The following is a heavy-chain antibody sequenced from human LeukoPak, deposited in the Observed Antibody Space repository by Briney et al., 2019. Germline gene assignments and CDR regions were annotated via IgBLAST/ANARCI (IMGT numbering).Heavy chain of an antibody. V-gene: IGHV1-18*01. D-gene: IGHD2-21*01. CDR2: ISAYNGNT. CDR1: GYTFTSYG. CDR3: ARGENNYLTPLFPTEWFDP. J-gene: IGHJ5*02. Sequence: GASVKVSCKASGYTFTSYGISWVRQAPGQGLEWMGWISAYNGNTNYAQKLQGRVTMTTDTSTSTAYMELRSLRSDDTAVYYCARGENNYLTPLFPTEWFDPWGQGTLVTVSS.